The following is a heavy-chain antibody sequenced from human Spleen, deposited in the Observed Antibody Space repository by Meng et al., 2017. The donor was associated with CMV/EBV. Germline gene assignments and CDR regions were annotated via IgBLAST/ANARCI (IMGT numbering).Heavy chain of an antibody. CDR1: GFTFTTHA. V-gene: IGHV3-23*01. D-gene: IGHD3-22*01. J-gene: IGHJ4*02. Sequence: SGFTFTTHAMRWVRQAPGKGLEWVSGISAGGGSTYYADSVKGRFTISRDNSKNTLSLQMHSLRADDSAVYYCVKYDSSGYYYGRLDYWGQGTLVTVSS. CDR3: VKYDSSGYYYGRLDY. CDR2: ISAGGGST.